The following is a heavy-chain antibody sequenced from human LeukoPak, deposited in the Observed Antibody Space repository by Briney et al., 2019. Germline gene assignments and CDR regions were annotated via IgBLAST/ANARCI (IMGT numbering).Heavy chain of an antibody. V-gene: IGHV3-15*01. Sequence: GGSLRLSCAASGFTFSNAWMSWVRQAPGKGLEWVGRIKSKTDGGTTDCAAPVKGRFTISRDDSKNTLYLQMNGLKTEDTAVYYCTTVISSWLYYFDYWGQGTLVTVSS. J-gene: IGHJ4*02. D-gene: IGHD6-13*01. CDR1: GFTFSNAW. CDR3: TTVISSWLYYFDY. CDR2: IKSKTDGGTT.